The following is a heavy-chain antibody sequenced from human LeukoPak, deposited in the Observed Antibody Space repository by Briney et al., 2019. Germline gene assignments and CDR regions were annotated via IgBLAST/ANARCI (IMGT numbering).Heavy chain of an antibody. CDR2: IKQDGSEK. Sequence: PGGSLRLSCAASGFTFSSYWMSWVRQAPGKGLEWVANIKQDGSEKYYVDSVKGRFTISRDNAKNSLYLQMNSLRAEDTAVYYCARSNTPTDYYYYYGMDVWGQGTTVTVS. CDR3: ARSNTPTDYYYYYGMDV. J-gene: IGHJ6*02. CDR1: GFTFSSYW. V-gene: IGHV3-7*04.